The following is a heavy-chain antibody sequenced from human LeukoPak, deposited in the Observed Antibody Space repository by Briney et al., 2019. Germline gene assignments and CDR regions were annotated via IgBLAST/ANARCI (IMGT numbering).Heavy chain of an antibody. CDR2: ISGGSITI. CDR1: GFTFSSYS. CDR3: ARVGVRGVIV. V-gene: IGHV3-48*01. J-gene: IGHJ4*02. Sequence: QSGGSLRLSCAASGFTFSSYSMNWVRQAPGRGLEWVAYISGGSITIYYADSVKGRFTISRDNAKNSLYLQMNSLRAEDTAVYYCARVGVRGVIVWGQGTLVTVSS. D-gene: IGHD3-10*01.